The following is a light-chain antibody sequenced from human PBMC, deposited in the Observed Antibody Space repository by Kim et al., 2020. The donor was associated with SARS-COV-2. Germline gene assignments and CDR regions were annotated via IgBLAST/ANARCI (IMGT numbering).Light chain of an antibody. CDR3: QQYNNWTRT. CDR2: GAS. CDR1: QSVSSN. V-gene: IGKV3-15*01. J-gene: IGKJ1*01. Sequence: EILMTQSPATLSVSPGERATLSCRASQSVSSNLVWYQQKPGQAPRLLIYGASTRATGIPARFSGSGSGTEFTLTISSLQSEDFALYFCQQYNNWTRTFGQGTKVDIK.